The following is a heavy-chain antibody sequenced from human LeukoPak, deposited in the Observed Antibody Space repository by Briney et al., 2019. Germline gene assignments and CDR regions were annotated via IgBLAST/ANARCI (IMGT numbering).Heavy chain of an antibody. Sequence: SETLSLTCAVYSGSFSAYYWSWIRQPPGKGLEWIGEINHSGSTNYNPSLESRVTVLVDKSKNQLSPKLRSVTAADTAVYYCARGRENYSRAGFVYWAQGTLVTVSS. CDR2: INHSGST. CDR1: SGSFSAYY. CDR3: ARGRENYSRAGFVY. J-gene: IGHJ4*02. V-gene: IGHV4-34*01. D-gene: IGHD4-11*01.